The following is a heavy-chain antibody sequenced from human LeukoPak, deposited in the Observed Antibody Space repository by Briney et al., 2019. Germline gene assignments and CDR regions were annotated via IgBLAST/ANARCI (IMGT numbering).Heavy chain of an antibody. CDR3: ARDPSIAAAD. Sequence: SETLSLTCAVYGGSFSGYYRSWIRQPPGKGLEWIGEINHSGSTNYNPSLKSRVTISVDTSKNQFSLKLSSVTAADTAVYYCARDPSIAAADWGQGTLVTVSS. CDR2: INHSGST. D-gene: IGHD6-13*01. V-gene: IGHV4-34*01. CDR1: GGSFSGYY. J-gene: IGHJ4*02.